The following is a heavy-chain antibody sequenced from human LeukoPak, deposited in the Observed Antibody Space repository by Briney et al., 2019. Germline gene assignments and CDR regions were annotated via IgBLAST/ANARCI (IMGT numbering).Heavy chain of an antibody. D-gene: IGHD3-10*01. V-gene: IGHV3-23*01. J-gene: IGHJ4*02. CDR3: AKDIYGSGSYYPGYFDY. CDR1: GFTFSSYG. CDR2: ISGSGGST. Sequence: GGSLRLSCAASGFTFSSYGMHWVRQAPGKGLEWVSAISGSGGSTYYADSVKGRFTISRDNSKNTLYLQMNGLRAEDTAVYYCAKDIYGSGSYYPGYFDYWGQGTLVTVSS.